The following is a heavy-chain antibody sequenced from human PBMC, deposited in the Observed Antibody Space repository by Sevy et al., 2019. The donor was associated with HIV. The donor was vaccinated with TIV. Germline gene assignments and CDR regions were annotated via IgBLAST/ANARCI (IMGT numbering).Heavy chain of an antibody. CDR3: AKDPVAGNPPNWFDP. D-gene: IGHD6-19*01. J-gene: IGHJ5*02. Sequence: GGSLRLSCAASGFTFSSYGMHWVRQAPGKGLEWVAVISYDGSNKYYADSVKGRFTISRDNSKNTLYLQMNSLRAEDTAVYYYAKDPVAGNPPNWFDPWGQGTLVTVSS. V-gene: IGHV3-30*18. CDR1: GFTFSSYG. CDR2: ISYDGSNK.